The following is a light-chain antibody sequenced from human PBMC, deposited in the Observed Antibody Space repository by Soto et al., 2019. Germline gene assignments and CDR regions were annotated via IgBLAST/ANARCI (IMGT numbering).Light chain of an antibody. Sequence: DIQMTQSPSTPSGSVGDRVTITCRASQTGSSWLAWYQQKPGKAPKLLIYKASTLKSGVPSRFSGSGSGTEFTLTISSLQPDDFATYYCQHYNSYSEAFGQGTKVELK. V-gene: IGKV1-5*03. J-gene: IGKJ1*01. CDR1: QTGSSW. CDR3: QHYNSYSEA. CDR2: KAS.